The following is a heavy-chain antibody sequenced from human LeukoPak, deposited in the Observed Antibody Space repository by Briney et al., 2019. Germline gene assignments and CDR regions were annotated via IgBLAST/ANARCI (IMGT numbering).Heavy chain of an antibody. J-gene: IGHJ4*02. D-gene: IGHD6-19*01. CDR1: VGSISSSSYY. V-gene: IGHV4-39*07. CDR3: ARARQWLVYFDY. Sequence: SETLSLTCTVSVGSISSSSYYWGSVRQPPGKGLEWIGSIYYSGSTYYNPSLKSRVTISVDTSKNQFSLKLSSVTAADTAVYYCARARQWLVYFDYWGQGTLVTVSS. CDR2: IYYSGST.